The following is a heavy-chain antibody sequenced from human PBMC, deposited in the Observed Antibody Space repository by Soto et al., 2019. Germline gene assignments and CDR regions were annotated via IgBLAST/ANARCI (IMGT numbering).Heavy chain of an antibody. D-gene: IGHD3-16*01. V-gene: IGHV3-7*01. CDR3: AREGRLLGAFAI. J-gene: IGHJ3*02. CDR1: GFTFSGYW. Sequence: EVQLVESGGGLVQPGGSLRLSCAASGFTFSGYWMAWGRQAPGKGLEWVANIHPDGSGRYYVDSVKGRFTISRDNAQNSWYLQMNSLRAEETSLYYCAREGRLLGAFAIWGQGTVVTVSS. CDR2: IHPDGSGR.